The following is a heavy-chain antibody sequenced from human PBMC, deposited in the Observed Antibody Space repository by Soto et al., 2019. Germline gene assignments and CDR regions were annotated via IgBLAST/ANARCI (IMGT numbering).Heavy chain of an antibody. Sequence: SETLSLTCTVSGDSINNYYWSWIRQPPGKGLEWIGYIHYSGRTNYNPSLESRLTISVDTSKTQFSLNLSSVTAADTAVYFCGGQDYGAKGYYFENWGQGTLVTVSS. D-gene: IGHD4-17*01. V-gene: IGHV4-59*08. CDR1: GDSINNYY. J-gene: IGHJ4*02. CDR3: GGQDYGAKGYYFEN. CDR2: IHYSGRT.